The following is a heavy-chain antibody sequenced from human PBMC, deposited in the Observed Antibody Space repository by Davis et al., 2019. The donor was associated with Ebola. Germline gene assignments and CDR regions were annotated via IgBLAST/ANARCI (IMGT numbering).Heavy chain of an antibody. CDR1: GGTFSNYT. D-gene: IGHD3-10*01. V-gene: IGHV1-69*04. CDR2: IIPILEIV. CDR3: ARDPTRMDSGETDY. Sequence: SVKVSCKASGGTFSNYTFHWVRQAPGQGLEWMGRIIPILEIVNFAQKFQGRILITADKSTSTAYMELSSLRSEDTAVYYCARDPTRMDSGETDYWGQGTLVTVSS. J-gene: IGHJ4*02.